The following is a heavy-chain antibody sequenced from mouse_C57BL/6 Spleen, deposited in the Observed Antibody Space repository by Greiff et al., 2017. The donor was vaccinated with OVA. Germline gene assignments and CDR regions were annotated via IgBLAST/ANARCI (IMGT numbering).Heavy chain of an antibody. J-gene: IGHJ4*01. CDR3: ARHYGSKNYAMDY. V-gene: IGHV1-69*01. D-gene: IGHD1-1*01. CDR1: GYTFTSYW. Sequence: QVQLQQPGAELVLPGASVKLSCKASGYTFTSYWMHWVKQRPGQGLEWIGEIDPSDSYTNYNQKCKGKSTLTVDKSSSTAYMQLSSLTSEDSAVYYCARHYGSKNYAMDYWGQGTSVTVSS. CDR2: IDPSDSYT.